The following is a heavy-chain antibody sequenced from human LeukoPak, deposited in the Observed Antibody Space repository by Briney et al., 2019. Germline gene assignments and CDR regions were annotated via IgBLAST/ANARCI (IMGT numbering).Heavy chain of an antibody. CDR1: GGSIRSYY. J-gene: IGHJ4*02. CDR2: VHNSGST. CDR3: ARDRGNSGNDYYFDA. V-gene: IGHV4-59*01. D-gene: IGHD6-25*01. Sequence: SGTLSLTCIVSGGSIRSYYWTWIRQPPGKGLEWIGNVHNSGSTNYHPSLKSRVTISADTSKNQFSLTVTSVTAADSAVYYCARDRGNSGNDYYFDAWGQGILVSVSS.